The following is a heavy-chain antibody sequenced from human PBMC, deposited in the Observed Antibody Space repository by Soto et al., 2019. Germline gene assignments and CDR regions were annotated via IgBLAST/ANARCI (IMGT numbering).Heavy chain of an antibody. CDR1: GYTFTSYG. V-gene: IGHV1-18*01. CDR3: AREGDCSSTSCRGYYYYYGMDV. CDR2: ISAYNGNT. Sequence: ASVKVSCKASGYTFTSYGISWVRQPPGQGLEWMGWISAYNGNTNYAQKLQGRVTMTTDTSTSTAYMELRSLRSDDTAVYYCAREGDCSSTSCRGYYYYYGMDVWGQGTTVTVSS. D-gene: IGHD2-2*01. J-gene: IGHJ6*02.